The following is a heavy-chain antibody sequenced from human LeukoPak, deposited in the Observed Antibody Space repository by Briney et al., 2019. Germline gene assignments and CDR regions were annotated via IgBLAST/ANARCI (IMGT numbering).Heavy chain of an antibody. J-gene: IGHJ3*02. D-gene: IGHD6-19*01. Sequence: PGGSLRLSCAASGFTFSSYAMSWVRQAPGKGLEWVSVIYSGGSTYYADSVKGRFTISRDNSKNTLYLQMNSLRAEDTAVYYCARQSGWHTFGAFDIWGQGTMVTVSS. CDR2: IYSGGST. CDR1: GFTFSSYA. CDR3: ARQSGWHTFGAFDI. V-gene: IGHV3-66*04.